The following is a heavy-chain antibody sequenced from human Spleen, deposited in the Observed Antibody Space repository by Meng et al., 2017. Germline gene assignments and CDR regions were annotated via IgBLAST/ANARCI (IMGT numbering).Heavy chain of an antibody. CDR1: GFTFSSYW. J-gene: IGHJ4*02. D-gene: IGHD1-26*01. CDR2: INSDGSST. Sequence: GGSLRLSCAASGFTFSSYWMHWVRQAPGKGLVWVSRINSDGSSTSYADSVKGRFTISRDNAKNTLSLQLNSLRADDTAVYYCARGRSGSYFDYWGRGTLVTVSS. V-gene: IGHV3-74*01. CDR3: ARGRSGSYFDY.